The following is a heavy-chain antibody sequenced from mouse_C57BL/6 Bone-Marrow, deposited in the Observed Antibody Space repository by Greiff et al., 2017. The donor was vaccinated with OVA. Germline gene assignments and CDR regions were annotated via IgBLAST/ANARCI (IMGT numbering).Heavy chain of an antibody. CDR1: GFSLTSYA. J-gene: IGHJ3*01. V-gene: IGHV2-9-1*01. CDR3: AREGHDGYFAWFAY. Sequence: VKLQESGPGLVAPSQSLSITCTVSGFSLTSYAISWVRQPPGKGLEWLGVIWTGGGTNYNSALKSRLSIIKDNSKSQVYLKMNSRQTDDTARYYWAREGHDGYFAWFAYWGQGTLVTVSA. CDR2: IWTGGGT. D-gene: IGHD2-3*01.